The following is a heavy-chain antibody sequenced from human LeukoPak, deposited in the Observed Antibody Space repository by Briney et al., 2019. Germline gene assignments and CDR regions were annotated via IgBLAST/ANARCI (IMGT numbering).Heavy chain of an antibody. CDR3: AKRGVVIRVILVGFHKEAYYFDS. CDR2: ISGSGGSA. V-gene: IGHV3-23*01. D-gene: IGHD3-22*01. J-gene: IGHJ4*02. Sequence: GGSLRLSCAVSGITLSNYGMSWVRQAPGKGPDWVAGISGSGGSAHYADAVKGRFTISRDNPKNTLHLQMNSLRVEDTAVYFCAKRGVVIRVILVGFHKEAYYFDSWGQGALVTVSS. CDR1: GITLSNYG.